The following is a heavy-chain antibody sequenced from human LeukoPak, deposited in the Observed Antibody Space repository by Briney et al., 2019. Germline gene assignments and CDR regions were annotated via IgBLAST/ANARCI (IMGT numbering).Heavy chain of an antibody. Sequence: PSETLSLTCTVSGGSFEHYFWSWIRQPPGKGLEWIGHVYYSGSTDYSPSLKSRLTISADTSKNQFSLKLNSVTAADTAVYYCASHRRSHGSEYWGQGTLVTVSS. CDR2: VYYSGST. CDR1: GGSFEHYF. CDR3: ASHRRSHGSEY. V-gene: IGHV4-59*01. D-gene: IGHD3-10*01. J-gene: IGHJ4*02.